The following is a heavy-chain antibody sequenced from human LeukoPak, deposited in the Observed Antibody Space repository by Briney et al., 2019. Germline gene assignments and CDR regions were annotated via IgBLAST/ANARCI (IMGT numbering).Heavy chain of an antibody. CDR1: GYSISSNYY. Sequence: PSETLSLTCAVSGYSISSNYYWGWIRQPPGKGLEWIGSIYHSGSTYYNPSLKSRATISVDTSKNHFSLKLSSVTAADTAVYYCARGISTSGIDFWGLGTLVTVST. CDR3: ARGISTSGIDF. J-gene: IGHJ4*02. CDR2: IYHSGST. D-gene: IGHD2-8*01. V-gene: IGHV4-38-2*01.